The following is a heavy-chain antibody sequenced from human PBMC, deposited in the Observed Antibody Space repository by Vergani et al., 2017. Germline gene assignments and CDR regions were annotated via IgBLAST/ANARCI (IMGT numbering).Heavy chain of an antibody. D-gene: IGHD6-6*01. CDR1: GFTFSTYD. CDR3: ARRDSSSPALDY. CDR2: IGTAGDT. V-gene: IGHV3-13*01. J-gene: IGHJ4*02. Sequence: EVQLVQSGGGLAQPGGSLRLSCAASGFTFSTYDMHWVRQATGKGLEWVSAIGTAGDTYYPGSVKGRFTISRENAKNSLYLQMNGLRAGDTAMYYCARRDSSSPALDYWGQGTLVTVSS.